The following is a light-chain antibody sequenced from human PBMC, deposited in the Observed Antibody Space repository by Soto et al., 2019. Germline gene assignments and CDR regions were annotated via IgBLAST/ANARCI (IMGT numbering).Light chain of an antibody. V-gene: IGKV1-5*01. CDR3: QQYNSSPT. CDR2: DGS. J-gene: IGKJ1*01. Sequence: DIQMTKSPSTLSASVGDRVTITCRASQSISSWLAWYQQKPGKAPNLLIYDGSYLESGVPSRFSGSGSGTEFTLTISSLQPDDVATYYCQQYNSSPTFGQGTKVDIK. CDR1: QSISSW.